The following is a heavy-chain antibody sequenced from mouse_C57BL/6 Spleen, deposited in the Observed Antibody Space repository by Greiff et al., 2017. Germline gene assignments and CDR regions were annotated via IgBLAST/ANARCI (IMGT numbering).Heavy chain of an antibody. V-gene: IGHV1-72*01. D-gene: IGHD6-1*01. Sequence: QVQLQQPGAELVKPGASVKLSCKASGYTFTSYWMHWVKQRPGRGLEWIGRLDPNSGGTKYNEKFKSKATLTGDKPSTTAYMQLSSLTSEDSAVYYCASSSLSYWYFDVWGAGTTVTVSS. CDR3: ASSSLSYWYFDV. J-gene: IGHJ1*01. CDR2: LDPNSGGT. CDR1: GYTFTSYW.